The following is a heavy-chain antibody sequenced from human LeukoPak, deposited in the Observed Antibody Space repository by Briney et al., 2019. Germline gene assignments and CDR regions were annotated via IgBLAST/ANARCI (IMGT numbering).Heavy chain of an antibody. Sequence: PGGSLRLSCAASGFTFSSYAMHWVRQAPGKGLEWVSGISGSGYSTYYADSVKGRFTISRDNSKNTLYLQMNSLRAEDTAVYYCAKAGFAEWFGDNYFDYWGQGTLVTVSS. CDR3: AKAGFAEWFGDNYFDY. D-gene: IGHD3-10*01. V-gene: IGHV3-23*01. CDR2: ISGSGYST. J-gene: IGHJ4*02. CDR1: GFTFSSYA.